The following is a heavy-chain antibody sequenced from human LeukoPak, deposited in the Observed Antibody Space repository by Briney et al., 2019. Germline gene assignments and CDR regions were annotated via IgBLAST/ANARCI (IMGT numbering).Heavy chain of an antibody. CDR3: ARDHSGSSFDY. D-gene: IGHD1-26*01. Sequence: GGSLRLSCAASGFTFTTYWMHWVRQAPGKGLVWVSHINSDGSITSYADSVKGRFTISRDNAKNTLYLQMNSLRVEDTAVYYCARDHSGSSFDYWGQGTLVTVSS. CDR2: INSDGSIT. CDR1: GFTFTTYW. J-gene: IGHJ4*02. V-gene: IGHV3-74*01.